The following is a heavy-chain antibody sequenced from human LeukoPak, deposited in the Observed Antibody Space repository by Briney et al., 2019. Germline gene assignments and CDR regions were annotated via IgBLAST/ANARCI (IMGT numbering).Heavy chain of an antibody. V-gene: IGHV3-7*01. CDR1: GFMFSSYW. CDR2: IRQDGGEG. J-gene: IGHJ4*02. CDR3: ARDEPTVTTGPPVGS. Sequence: PGGSLRLSCAASGFMFSSYWMTWVRQAPGKGLEWVANIRQDGGEGYYVDSVKGRFTVSRDNAKNTLYLRMHSLRAEDTAVYYCARDEPTVTTGPPVGSWGQGTLVTVSS. D-gene: IGHD4-17*01.